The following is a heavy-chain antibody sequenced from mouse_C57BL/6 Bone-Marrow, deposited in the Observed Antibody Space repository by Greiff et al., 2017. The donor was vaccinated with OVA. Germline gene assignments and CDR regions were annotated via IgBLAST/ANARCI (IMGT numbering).Heavy chain of an antibody. J-gene: IGHJ4*01. CDR3: ARYYYGSMDY. D-gene: IGHD1-1*01. CDR1: GYSITSGYD. Sequence: EVTLVESGPGMVKPSQSLSLTCTVTGYSITSGYDWHWIRHFPGNKLEWMGYISYSGSTNYNPSLKSRISITHDTSKNHFFLKLNSVTTEDTATYYCARYYYGSMDYWGQGTSVTVSS. CDR2: ISYSGST. V-gene: IGHV3-1*01.